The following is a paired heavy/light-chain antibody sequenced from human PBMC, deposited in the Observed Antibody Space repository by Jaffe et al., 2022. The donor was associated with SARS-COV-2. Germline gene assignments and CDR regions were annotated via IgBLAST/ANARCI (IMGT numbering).Heavy chain of an antibody. J-gene: IGHJ6*02. CDR2: INPNSGGT. Sequence: QVQLVQSGAEVKKPGASVKVSCKASGYTFTGYYMHWVRQAPGQGLEWMGWINPNSGGTNYAQKFQGRVTMTRDTSISTAYMELSRLRSDDTAVYYCARDHRDYDFWSGYYKPHMAQSDYYYGMDVWGQGTTVTVSS. V-gene: IGHV1-2*02. D-gene: IGHD3-3*01. CDR3: ARDHRDYDFWSGYYKPHMAQSDYYYGMDV. CDR1: GYTFTGYY.
Light chain of an antibody. CDR1: QSLLHSDGKTY. J-gene: IGKJ2*01. Sequence: DIVMTQTPLSLSVTPGQPASISCKSSQSLLHSDGKTYLYWYLQKPGQPPQLLIYEVSNRFSGVPDRFSGSGSGTDFTLKISRVEAEDVGVYYCMQSIQLPLTFGQGTKLEIK. V-gene: IGKV2D-29*01. CDR3: MQSIQLPLT. CDR2: EVS.